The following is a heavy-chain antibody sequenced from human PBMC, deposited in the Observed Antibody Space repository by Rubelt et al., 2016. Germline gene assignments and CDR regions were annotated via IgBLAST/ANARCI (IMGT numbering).Heavy chain of an antibody. J-gene: IGHJ4*02. CDR2: SNDSGST. CDR3: ARGYNYGPQYDF. D-gene: IGHD5-18*01. V-gene: IGHV4-34*01. CDR1: GGSFDGYH. Sequence: QVQLQQWGAGLLKPSETLSLTCIVYGGSFDGYHWTWIRQPPGKGLEWIGDSNDSGSTNYNPSLKSRVTISVDTFKNQSSLKLSSVTAADTAVYYCARGYNYGPQYDFWGQGTLVTVSS.